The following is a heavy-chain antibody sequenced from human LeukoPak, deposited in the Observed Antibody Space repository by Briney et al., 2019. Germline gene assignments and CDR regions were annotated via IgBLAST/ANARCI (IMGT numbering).Heavy chain of an antibody. CDR1: GGSISSSSYY. CDR3: ARKRLSSWDFDY. CDR2: IYYSGST. Sequence: SETLSLTCTVSGGSISSSSYYWSWIRQPPGKGLEWIGYIYYSGSTNYNPSLKSRVTISVDTSKNQFSLKLSSVTAADTAVYYCARKRLSSWDFDYWGQGTLVTVSS. V-gene: IGHV4-61*05. J-gene: IGHJ4*02. D-gene: IGHD7-27*01.